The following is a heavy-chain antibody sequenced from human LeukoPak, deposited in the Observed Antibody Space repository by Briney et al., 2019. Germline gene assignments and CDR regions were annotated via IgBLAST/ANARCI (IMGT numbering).Heavy chain of an antibody. CDR1: GGSISSYC. D-gene: IGHD6-19*01. J-gene: IGHJ5*02. Sequence: PSETLSLTCTVSGGSISSYCWSWIRQPAGKGMGWIGFNYTSGSTNYNPSLKSRVPMSVDTSKNQFSLKLSSVTAADTAVYYCARDRGPYSSGWYWFDPWAREPWSPSPQ. CDR3: ARDRGPYSSGWYWFDP. V-gene: IGHV4-4*07. CDR2: NYTSGST.